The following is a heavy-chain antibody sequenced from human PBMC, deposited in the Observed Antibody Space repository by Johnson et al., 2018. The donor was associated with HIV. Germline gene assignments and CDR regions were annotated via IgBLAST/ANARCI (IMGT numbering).Heavy chain of an antibody. D-gene: IGHD6-6*01. Sequence: QVQLVESGGGLVQPGRSLRLSCAASGFTFSSYAMHWVRQAPGKGLEWVVSISYDGSNKYYADSVKGRFTISRDNSKNTLYLQMNSLRAEDTAVYYCARDRGSSSLDAFDIWGQGTVVTVSS. CDR3: ARDRGSSSLDAFDI. J-gene: IGHJ3*02. CDR1: GFTFSSYA. CDR2: ISYDGSNK. V-gene: IGHV3-30*04.